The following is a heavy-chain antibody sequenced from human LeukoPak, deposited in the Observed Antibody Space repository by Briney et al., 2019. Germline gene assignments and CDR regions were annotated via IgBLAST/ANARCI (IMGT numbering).Heavy chain of an antibody. V-gene: IGHV1-18*01. Sequence: GASVKVSCKASGYTFTSYGISWVRQAPGQGLEWMGWISAYNGNTNYAQKLQGRVTMTTDTSTSTAYMELSSLRSEDTAVYYCARPSGGVVVPAANSLYYYYGMDVWGQGTTVTVSS. CDR1: GYTFTSYG. CDR3: ARPSGGVVVPAANSLYYYYGMDV. J-gene: IGHJ6*02. D-gene: IGHD2-2*01. CDR2: ISAYNGNT.